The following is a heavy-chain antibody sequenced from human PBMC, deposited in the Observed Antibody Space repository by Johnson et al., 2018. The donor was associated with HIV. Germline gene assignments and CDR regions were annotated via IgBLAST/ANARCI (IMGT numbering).Heavy chain of an antibody. D-gene: IGHD7-27*01. J-gene: IGHJ3*02. CDR2: IWYDGSNK. CDR1: GFIFSDYY. V-gene: IGHV3-33*08. Sequence: QVQLVESGGGLVQPGGSLRLSCAASGFIFSDYYLTWVRQAPGKGLEWVAVIWYDGSNKYYADSVKGRFTISRDNSKNTLYLQMNSLRAEDTAVYYCATGDGRGAFDIWGQGTMVTVSS. CDR3: ATGDGRGAFDI.